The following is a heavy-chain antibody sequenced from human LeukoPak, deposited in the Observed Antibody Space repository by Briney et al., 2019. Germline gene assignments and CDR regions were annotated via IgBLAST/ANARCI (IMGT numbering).Heavy chain of an antibody. J-gene: IGHJ3*02. V-gene: IGHV4-30-4*08. CDR1: GGSISSGGYY. Sequence: SETLSLTCTVSGGSISSGGYYWSWIRQPPGKGLEWIGYIYYSGSTYYNPSLKSRVTISVDTSKNQFSLKLSSVTAADTAVYYCARLFPGNAFDIWGQGTMVTVSS. CDR2: IYYSGST. CDR3: ARLFPGNAFDI.